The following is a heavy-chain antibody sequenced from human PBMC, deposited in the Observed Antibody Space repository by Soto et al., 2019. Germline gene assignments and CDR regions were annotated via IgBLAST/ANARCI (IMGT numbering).Heavy chain of an antibody. V-gene: IGHV1-69*01. CDR2: IIPIPGTA. D-gene: IGHD2-2*01. CDR1: GGTFGSYA. J-gene: IGHJ6*02. CDR3: ARSQGSSTSLEIYYYYYYGMDV. Sequence: EQLVQSGAEVKKPGSSVKVSCKASGGTFGSYAISWVRQAPGQGLEWMGGIIPIPGTANYAQKFQGRVTIAADESTSTAYMELSSLRSEDTAVYYCARSQGSSTSLEIYYYYYYGMDVWGQGTTVTVSS.